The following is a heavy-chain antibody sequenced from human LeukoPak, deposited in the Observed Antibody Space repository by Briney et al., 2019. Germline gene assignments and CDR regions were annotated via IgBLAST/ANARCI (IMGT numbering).Heavy chain of an antibody. CDR1: GGSFSGHY. CDR2: INHSGST. J-gene: IGHJ6*02. CDR3: ARHRIQLWLPYYYGMDV. V-gene: IGHV4-34*01. D-gene: IGHD5-18*01. Sequence: SETLSLTCAVYGGSFSGHYWSWIRQSPGKGLEWIGEINHSGSTSYNPSLESRVTMGVDTSKNQFSLKLSSVTAADTAVYYCARHRIQLWLPYYYGMDVWGQGTTVTVSS.